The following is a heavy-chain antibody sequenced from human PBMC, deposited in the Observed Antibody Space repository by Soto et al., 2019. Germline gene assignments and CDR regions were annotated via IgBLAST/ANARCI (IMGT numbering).Heavy chain of an antibody. CDR2: INHSGST. Sequence: RSLTCAVYGGSFSGYYWSWIRQPPGKGLEWIGEINHSGSTNYNPSLKSRATISVDTSKNQFSLKLSSVTAADTAVYYCARNPRTAPTNFDYWGQGTLVTVSS. CDR3: ARNPRTAPTNFDY. CDR1: GGSFSGYY. V-gene: IGHV4-34*01. D-gene: IGHD2-2*01. J-gene: IGHJ4*02.